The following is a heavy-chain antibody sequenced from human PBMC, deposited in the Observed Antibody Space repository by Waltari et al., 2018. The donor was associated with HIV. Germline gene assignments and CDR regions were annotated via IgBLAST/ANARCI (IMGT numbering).Heavy chain of an antibody. CDR1: GFTFSTTW. J-gene: IGHJ4*02. V-gene: IGHV3-7*01. CDR3: AKLRGTVATYDY. CDR2: ITPDGSQA. Sequence: EVQLVESGGGLVQPGGSLRLSCAASGFTFSTTWMRWVCQAPGKGLEWVASITPDGSQAYYVASVEGRFTISKENAENSLYLQMNSLRAEDTAMYYCAKLRGTVATYDYWGQGTLVTVSS. D-gene: IGHD4-17*01.